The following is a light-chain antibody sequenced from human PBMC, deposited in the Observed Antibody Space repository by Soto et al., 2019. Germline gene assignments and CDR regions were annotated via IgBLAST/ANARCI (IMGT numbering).Light chain of an antibody. V-gene: IGKV1-12*01. Sequence: DIQMTQSPSSVSASVGDRVTITCRASRDINRWLAWHQQKPGEAPNLLIFSASSLQSGVPSRFSGSESGTDFTLTITNLQPEDVATYYCQQAHSFPLTFGPGTKVDLK. CDR1: RDINRW. J-gene: IGKJ3*01. CDR2: SAS. CDR3: QQAHSFPLT.